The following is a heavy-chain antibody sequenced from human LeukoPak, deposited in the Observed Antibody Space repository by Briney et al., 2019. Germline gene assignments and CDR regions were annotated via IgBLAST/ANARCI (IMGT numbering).Heavy chain of an antibody. J-gene: IGHJ4*02. CDR1: GYTFTSYD. D-gene: IGHD4-17*01. Sequence: GASVKVSCKASGYTFTSYDINWVRQAPGQGLEWMGWINPNSGGTNYAQKFQGRVTMTRDTSISTAYMELSRLRSDDTAVYYCARDWDHNGDYDYWGQGTLVTVSS. CDR3: ARDWDHNGDYDY. V-gene: IGHV1-2*02. CDR2: INPNSGGT.